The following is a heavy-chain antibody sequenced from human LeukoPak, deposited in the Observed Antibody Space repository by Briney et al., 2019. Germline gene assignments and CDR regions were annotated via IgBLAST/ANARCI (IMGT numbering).Heavy chain of an antibody. CDR2: IKPDSGGT. J-gene: IGHJ6*02. V-gene: IGHV1-2*02. D-gene: IGHD2-2*01. CDR3: ARERLCSSTSCYGPPNYYYGMDV. Sequence: ASVKVSCKASGYIFSDYYMHWVRQAPGQGLEWMGWIKPDSGGTNYEQKFQGRVIMTLDTSISTAYMELTRLTSDDTAVYYCARERLCSSTSCYGPPNYYYGMDVWGQGTTVTVSS. CDR1: GYIFSDYY.